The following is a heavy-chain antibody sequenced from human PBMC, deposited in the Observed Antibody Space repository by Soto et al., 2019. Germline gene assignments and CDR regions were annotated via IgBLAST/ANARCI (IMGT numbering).Heavy chain of an antibody. CDR2: ISPNSGRP. CDR3: VRQYYDFWTDYPDFDY. CDR1: GYTFTKYD. Sequence: ASVKVSCKASGYTFTKYDISWVRQAPGQGLEWLGLISPNSGRPSYAQKFEGRVTMTTDTSTTTAYLELRSLRSDGTAVYYCVRQYYDFWTDYPDFDYWGQGTLVTVSS. J-gene: IGHJ4*02. D-gene: IGHD3-3*01. V-gene: IGHV1-18*04.